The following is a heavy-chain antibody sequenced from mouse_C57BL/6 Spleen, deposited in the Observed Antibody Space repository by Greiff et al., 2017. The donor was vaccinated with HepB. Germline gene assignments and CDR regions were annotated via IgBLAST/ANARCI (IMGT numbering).Heavy chain of an antibody. CDR1: GYSFTGYY. J-gene: IGHJ2*01. Sequence: EVQLQQSGPELVKPGASVKISCKASGYSFTGYYMHWVKQSSEKSLEWIGEINPSTGGTSYNQKFKGKATLTVDKSSSTAYMQLKSLTSEDSAVYYCARGGYPPVWGQGTTLTVSS. V-gene: IGHV1-43*01. D-gene: IGHD2-2*01. CDR3: ARGGYPPV. CDR2: INPSTGGT.